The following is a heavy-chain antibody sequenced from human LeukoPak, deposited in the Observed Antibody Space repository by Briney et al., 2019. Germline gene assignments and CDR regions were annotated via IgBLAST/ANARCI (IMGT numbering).Heavy chain of an antibody. CDR3: ARTRLELDDAFDI. J-gene: IGHJ3*02. CDR2: ISSSGSTI. Sequence: GGSLRLSCAASGFTFSDYYMSWIRQAPGKGLEWVSYISSSGSTIYYADSVKGRFTISRDNAKNSLYLQMNSLRAEDTAVYYCARTRLELDDAFDIWGQGTMVTVSS. D-gene: IGHD1-7*01. V-gene: IGHV3-11*04. CDR1: GFTFSDYY.